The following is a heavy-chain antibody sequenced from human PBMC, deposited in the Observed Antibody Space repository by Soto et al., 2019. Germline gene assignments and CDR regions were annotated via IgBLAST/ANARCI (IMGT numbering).Heavy chain of an antibody. V-gene: IGHV3-15*07. CDR3: TTDADYYDSSGYFDY. J-gene: IGHJ4*02. Sequence: GGSLRLSSAASGFTFSNAWMNWVRQAPGKGLEWVGRIKSKTDGGTTDYAAPVKGRFTISRDDSKNTLYLQMNSLKTEDTAVYYCTTDADYYDSSGYFDYWGQGTLVTVSS. D-gene: IGHD3-22*01. CDR2: IKSKTDGGTT. CDR1: GFTFSNAW.